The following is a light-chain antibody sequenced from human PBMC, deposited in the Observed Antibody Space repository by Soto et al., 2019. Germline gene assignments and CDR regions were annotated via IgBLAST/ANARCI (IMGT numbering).Light chain of an antibody. J-gene: IGKJ4*01. Sequence: DIVLTQSPGTVSVSPGERASLSCRASQNVDTFLAWYQQKPGQAPRLLMYDASHRATGIPARFSGSGSGTDFTLTITSLEPEDFAVYYCQQSGTSPPVAFGGGTKVDIK. CDR3: QQSGTSPPVA. CDR2: DAS. V-gene: IGKV3-11*01. CDR1: QNVDTF.